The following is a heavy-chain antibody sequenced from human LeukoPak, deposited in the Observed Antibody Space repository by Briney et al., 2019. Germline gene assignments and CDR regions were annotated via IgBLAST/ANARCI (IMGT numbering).Heavy chain of an antibody. CDR3: ARENGYSSYEPNY. CDR2: INPNRGGT. CDR1: GYTFTGYY. V-gene: IGHV1-2*06. J-gene: IGHJ4*02. Sequence: GASVKVSCKASGYTFTGYYMHWVRQAPGQGLEWMGRINPNRGGTNYAQKFQGRVTMTRDTSISTAYMELSRLRSDDTAVYYCARENGYSSYEPNYWGQGTLVTVSS. D-gene: IGHD5-12*01.